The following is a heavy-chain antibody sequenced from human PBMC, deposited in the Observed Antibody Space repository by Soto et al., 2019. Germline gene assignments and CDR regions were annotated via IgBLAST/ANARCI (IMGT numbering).Heavy chain of an antibody. Sequence: ASLKVSCKASVYTFTRYGISWVRKAPGQGLEWMGWISAYNGNTNYAQKLQGRVTMTTDTSTSTAYMELRSLRSDDTAVYYCARVAIYDYYYYGMDVWGQGTTVTVSS. CDR2: ISAYNGNT. CDR1: VYTFTRYG. D-gene: IGHD5-12*01. J-gene: IGHJ6*02. V-gene: IGHV1-18*04. CDR3: ARVAIYDYYYYGMDV.